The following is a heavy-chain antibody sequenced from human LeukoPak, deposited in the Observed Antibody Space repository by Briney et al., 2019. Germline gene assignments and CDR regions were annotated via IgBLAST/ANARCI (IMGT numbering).Heavy chain of an antibody. V-gene: IGHV4-4*07. CDR3: ARGYYDFWSGPPLRARLNAFDI. Sequence: SETLSLTCTVSGGSISSYYWSWIRQPAGKGLEWIGRIYTSGSTNYNPSLKGRVTMSVDTSKNQFSLKLSSVTAADTAVYYCARGYYDFWSGPPLRARLNAFDIWGQGTMVTVSS. D-gene: IGHD3-3*01. CDR2: IYTSGST. CDR1: GGSISSYY. J-gene: IGHJ3*02.